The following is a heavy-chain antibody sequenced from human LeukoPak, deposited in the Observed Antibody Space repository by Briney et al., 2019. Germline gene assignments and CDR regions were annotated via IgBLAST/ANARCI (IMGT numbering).Heavy chain of an antibody. D-gene: IGHD3-9*01. CDR1: GFTFSNYA. CDR2: ISGSGGST. CDR3: AKWGDYDILTGYYGSDY. J-gene: IGHJ4*02. Sequence: PGASLRLSCAASGFTFSNYAMSWVRQAPGKGLEWVSAISGSGGSTYYADSVKGRFTISRDNSKNTLYLQLNSLRAEDTAVYYCAKWGDYDILTGYYGSDYWGQGTLVTVSS. V-gene: IGHV3-23*01.